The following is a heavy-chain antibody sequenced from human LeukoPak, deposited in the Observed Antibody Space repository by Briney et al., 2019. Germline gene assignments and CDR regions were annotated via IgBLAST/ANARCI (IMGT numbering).Heavy chain of an antibody. J-gene: IGHJ4*02. CDR2: ISGSGGST. CDR1: GFTFSSYA. CDR3: AKGEVGAFFDY. Sequence: PGGSLRLSCAASGFTFSSYAMTWVRQAPGKGLEWVSGISGSGGSTYYADSVKGRFTISRDNSKNTVFLRMNSLRAEDAAVYYCAKGEVGAFFDYWGQGTLVTVSS. D-gene: IGHD1-26*01. V-gene: IGHV3-23*01.